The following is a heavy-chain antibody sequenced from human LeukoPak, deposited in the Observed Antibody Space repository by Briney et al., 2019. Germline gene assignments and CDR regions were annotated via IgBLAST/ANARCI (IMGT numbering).Heavy chain of an antibody. Sequence: SETLSLTCTVSGGSMSHYYWSWIRQPPGKGLEWIGYIYYSGSTKYNPSIKSRVTISLDTSQNQFSLKLTSLTAADTAVYYCARSRTGHRYSNSLDYWGQGTLVTVSS. CDR2: IYYSGST. V-gene: IGHV4-59*12. D-gene: IGHD6-6*01. CDR1: GGSMSHYY. J-gene: IGHJ4*02. CDR3: ARSRTGHRYSNSLDY.